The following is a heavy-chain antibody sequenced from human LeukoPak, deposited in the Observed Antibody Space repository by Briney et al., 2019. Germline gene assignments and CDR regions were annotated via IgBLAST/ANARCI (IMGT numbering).Heavy chain of an antibody. J-gene: IGHJ4*02. CDR3: AKDWYYYDSSGYYGPLDY. CDR1: GFPFSNYV. D-gene: IGHD3-22*01. Sequence: TGGSLRLPCAASGFPFSNYVMHWVRQAPGKGLEWVALIWYDGTHKYYADSVKGRFTVSRDNSKNTLFLQMNSLRAEDTAVYYCAKDWYYYDSSGYYGPLDYWGQGTLVTVSS. V-gene: IGHV3-33*06. CDR2: IWYDGTHK.